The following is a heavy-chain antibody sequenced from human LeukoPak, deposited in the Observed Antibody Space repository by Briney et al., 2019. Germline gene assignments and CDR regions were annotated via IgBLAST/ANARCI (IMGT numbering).Heavy chain of an antibody. D-gene: IGHD3-22*01. CDR3: ARGKFDSSGYYIDY. V-gene: IGHV3-21*06. Sequence: GGSLRLSCAASGFIFSSYSMNWVRQAPGKGLEWVSAISGSGSYISYADSMKGRFTISRDSAKNSVYLQMNSLRSEDTAVYYCARGKFDSSGYYIDYWGQGTLVTVSS. CDR1: GFIFSSYS. J-gene: IGHJ4*02. CDR2: ISGSGSYI.